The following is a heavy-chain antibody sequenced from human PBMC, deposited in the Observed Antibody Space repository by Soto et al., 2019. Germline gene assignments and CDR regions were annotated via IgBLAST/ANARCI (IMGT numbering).Heavy chain of an antibody. CDR1: GGSISRYY. Sequence: SETLSLTCTVSGGSISRYYWSWIRQTPGKVLGWIGYVHQTGNTKYNPSLERQVTISVDASQNNISLNLTSLTAADRPVYTCARGYRPINMIEGVVSAFDYWGQGTLVTVSS. D-gene: IGHD3-16*01. CDR3: ARGYRPINMIEGVVSAFDY. V-gene: IGHV4-59*01. J-gene: IGHJ4*02. CDR2: VHQTGNT.